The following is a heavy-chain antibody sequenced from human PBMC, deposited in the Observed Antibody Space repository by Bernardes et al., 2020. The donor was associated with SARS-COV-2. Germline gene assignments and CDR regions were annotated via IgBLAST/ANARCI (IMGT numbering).Heavy chain of an antibody. D-gene: IGHD3-3*01. CDR3: ARGLITIFGGGTQTDYYGMDV. CDR1: GYTFTSYG. CDR2: ISAYNGNT. V-gene: IGHV1-18*01. Sequence: ASVKVSCKASGYTFTSYGISWVRQAPGQGREWMGWISAYNGNTNYAQKLQGRVTMTTDTSTSTAYMELRSLRSDDTAVYYCARGLITIFGGGTQTDYYGMDVWGQGTTVTVSS. J-gene: IGHJ6*02.